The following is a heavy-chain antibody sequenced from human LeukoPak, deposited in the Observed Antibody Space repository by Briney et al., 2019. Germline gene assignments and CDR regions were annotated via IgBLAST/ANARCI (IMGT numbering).Heavy chain of an antibody. CDR1: GGSINSYY. Sequence: SETLSLTCTVSGGSINSYYWSWIRQPAGKGLEWIGRLSSSGGTNSNPSLRGGVTLSVDTSKNQLSLNLTSVTAADTVMYYCTRDDFGSGRPFDYWGQGILVTVSS. CDR2: LSSSGGT. J-gene: IGHJ4*02. D-gene: IGHD3-10*01. V-gene: IGHV4-4*07. CDR3: TRDDFGSGRPFDY.